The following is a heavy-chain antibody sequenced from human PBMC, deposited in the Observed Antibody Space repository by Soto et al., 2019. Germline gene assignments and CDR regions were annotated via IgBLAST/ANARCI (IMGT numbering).Heavy chain of an antibody. Sequence: EVQLVESGGGLVKPGGSLRLSCAASGFTFSSYSMNWVRQAPGKGLEWVSSISDSSVNIYYADSVKGRFTISRDNTKNSLYLQMNSLRGEDTAVYYCARGPISNYYDSSGQSDYWGQGTLVTVSS. V-gene: IGHV3-21*01. D-gene: IGHD3-22*01. CDR2: ISDSSVNI. CDR3: ARGPISNYYDSSGQSDY. CDR1: GFTFSSYS. J-gene: IGHJ4*02.